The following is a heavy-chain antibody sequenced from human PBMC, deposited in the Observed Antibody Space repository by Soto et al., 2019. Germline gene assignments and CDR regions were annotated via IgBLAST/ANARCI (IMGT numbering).Heavy chain of an antibody. V-gene: IGHV3-30*18. D-gene: IGHD3-9*01. CDR3: AKDRGSFTIFSYGMDV. CDR2: ISYDGSNK. J-gene: IGHJ6*02. Sequence: QVQLVESGGGVVQPGRSLRLSCAASGFTFSSYGMHWVRQAPGKGLEWVAVISYDGSNKYYADSVKGRFTISRDNSKNXLYLQMNSLRAEDTAVYYCAKDRGSFTIFSYGMDVWGQGTTVTVSS. CDR1: GFTFSSYG.